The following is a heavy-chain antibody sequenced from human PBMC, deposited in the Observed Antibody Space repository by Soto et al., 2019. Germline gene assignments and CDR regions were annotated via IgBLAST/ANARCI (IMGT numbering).Heavy chain of an antibody. CDR3: SRGIDAYKGGRT. V-gene: IGHV4-34*01. D-gene: IGHD1-1*01. Sequence: PSETLSLTCAVYDESLSGYYYTWTRQPPGKGLEWIGEIHPSGSTHYNPSLKTRVTLSQDTSKKQLSLNLISVTAADTAVYYCSRGIDAYKGGRTWGQGTLVNVSS. CDR2: IHPSGST. CDR1: DESLSGYY. J-gene: IGHJ5*02.